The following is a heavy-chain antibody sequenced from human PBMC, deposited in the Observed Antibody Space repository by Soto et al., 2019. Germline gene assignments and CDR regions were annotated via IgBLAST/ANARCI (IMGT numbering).Heavy chain of an antibody. CDR2: IVVGSGNT. J-gene: IGHJ6*02. D-gene: IGHD3-10*01. V-gene: IGHV1-58*01. CDR3: AADGPYGSGKDYYYYYGMDV. CDR1: GFTFTSSA. Sequence: QMQLVQSGPEVKKPGTSVKVSCKASGFTFTSSAVQWVRQARGQRLEWIGWIVVGSGNTNYAQKFQERVTITRDMSTSTAYMELSSLRSEDTAVYYCAADGPYGSGKDYYYYYGMDVWGQGTTVTVSS.